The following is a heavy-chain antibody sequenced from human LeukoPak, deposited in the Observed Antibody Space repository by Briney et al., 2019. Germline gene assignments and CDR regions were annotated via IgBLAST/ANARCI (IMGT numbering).Heavy chain of an antibody. CDR3: ARDLYYYDSSGYPNYFDY. CDR1: GFTFSSYA. Sequence: GGSLRLSCAASGFTFSSYAMHWVRQAPGKGLEWVAVISYDGSNKYYADSVKGRFTISRDNSKNTLYLQMNSLRAEDTAVYYCARDLYYYDSSGYPNYFDYWGQGTLVTVSS. J-gene: IGHJ4*02. CDR2: ISYDGSNK. V-gene: IGHV3-30-3*01. D-gene: IGHD3-22*01.